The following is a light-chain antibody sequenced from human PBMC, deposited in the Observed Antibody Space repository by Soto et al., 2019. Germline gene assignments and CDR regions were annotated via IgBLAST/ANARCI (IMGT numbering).Light chain of an antibody. Sequence: DIQITQSPSSLSASVGDRVTITCLASQSISSNLNWHQQKPGKAPTLLIYAASSLHSGVPSRFSGNGSEQDCTPTISSLQREYFATYQCRQYNSHSWTYGQGTSV. CDR2: AAS. CDR3: RQYNSHSWT. J-gene: IGKJ1*01. V-gene: IGKV1-39*01. CDR1: QSISSN.